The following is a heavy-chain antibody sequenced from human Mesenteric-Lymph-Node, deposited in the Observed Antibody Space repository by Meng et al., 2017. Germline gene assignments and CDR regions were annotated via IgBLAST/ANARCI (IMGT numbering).Heavy chain of an antibody. D-gene: IGHD3-10*02. J-gene: IGHJ4*02. CDR3: ARESVRELGLFDS. V-gene: IGHV4-4*02. CDR1: GGSISSGNW. Sequence: QGQRQESDPGLVKPSQTLSLTCTVSGGSISSGNWWSWVRQPPGKGLEWIGEIYHSGSTNYNPSLKSRVTISVDKSKNQFSLTLRSVTAADTAVYYCARESVRELGLFDSWGQGILVTVSS. CDR2: IYHSGST.